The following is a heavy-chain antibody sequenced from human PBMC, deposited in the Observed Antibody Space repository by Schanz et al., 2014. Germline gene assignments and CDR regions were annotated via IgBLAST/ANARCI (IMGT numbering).Heavy chain of an antibody. CDR3: ARGYDFWSGLRGGDY. CDR2: INQSGRA. Sequence: QVQLQQWGAGLLKPSETLSLSCAVYGGSLSGYYWGWVRQPPRKGLEWIGEINQSGRASYNPSLKGRFTISVDTANNQFSRKVTSVTAADTALYFCARGYDFWSGLRGGDYWGQGTLVTVSS. V-gene: IGHV4-34*01. J-gene: IGHJ4*02. CDR1: GGSLSGYY. D-gene: IGHD3-3*01.